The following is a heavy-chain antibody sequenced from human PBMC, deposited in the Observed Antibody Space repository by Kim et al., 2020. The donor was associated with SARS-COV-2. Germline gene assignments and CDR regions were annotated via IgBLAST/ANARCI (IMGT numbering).Heavy chain of an antibody. Sequence: ASVKVSCKASGYTFTGYYMHWVRQAPGQGLEWMGRINPNSGGTNYAQKFQGRVTMTRDTSISTAYMELSRLRSDDTAVYYCARDLGIAARKHLPWGQGTLVTVSS. CDR2: INPNSGGT. D-gene: IGHD6-6*01. CDR3: ARDLGIAARKHLP. V-gene: IGHV1-2*06. J-gene: IGHJ5*02. CDR1: GYTFTGYY.